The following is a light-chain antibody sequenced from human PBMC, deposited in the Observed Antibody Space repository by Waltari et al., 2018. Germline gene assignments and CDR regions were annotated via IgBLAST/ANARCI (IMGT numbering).Light chain of an antibody. J-gene: IGLJ2*01. CDR2: EVT. Sequence: QSALTQPASLSGSPGQSITISCAGTNNDIGTYNFVSWFQQFPGQAPKLIVSEVTKRPSGVSSRFSGSKSGNTASLTISGLQAEDEADYYCCSYAGRSRVIFGGGTKLTVL. CDR1: NNDIGTYNF. V-gene: IGLV2-23*02. CDR3: CSYAGRSRVI.